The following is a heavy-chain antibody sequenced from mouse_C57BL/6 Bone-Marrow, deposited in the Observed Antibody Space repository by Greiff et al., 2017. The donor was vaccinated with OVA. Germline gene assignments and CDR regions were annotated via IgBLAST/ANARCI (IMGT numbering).Heavy chain of an antibody. J-gene: IGHJ1*03. V-gene: IGHV1-81*01. CDR3: APYGSYWYFDV. D-gene: IGHD1-1*01. CDR1: GYTFTSYG. Sequence: VKLMESGAELARPGASVKLSCKASGYTFTSYGISWVKQRTGQGLEWIGEIYPRSGNTYYNEKFKGKATLTADKSSSTAYMELRSLTSEDSAVYFCAPYGSYWYFDVWGTGTTVTVSS. CDR2: IYPRSGNT.